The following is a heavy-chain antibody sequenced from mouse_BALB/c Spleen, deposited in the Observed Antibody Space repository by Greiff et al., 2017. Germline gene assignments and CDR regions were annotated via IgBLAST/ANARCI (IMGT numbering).Heavy chain of an antibody. D-gene: IGHD3-2*01. J-gene: IGHJ3*01. V-gene: IGHV1-54*01. CDR3: ARDSSGYAY. CDR2: INPGSGGT. CDR1: GYAFTNYL. Sequence: QVQLQQSGAELVRPGTSVKVSCKASGYAFTNYLIEWVKQRPGQGLEWIGVINPGSGGTNYNEKFKGKATLTADKSSSTAYMQLSSLTSDDSAVYFCARDSSGYAYWGQGTLVTVSA.